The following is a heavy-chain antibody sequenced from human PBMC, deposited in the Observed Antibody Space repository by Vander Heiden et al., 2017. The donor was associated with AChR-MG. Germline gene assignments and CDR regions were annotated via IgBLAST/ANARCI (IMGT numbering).Heavy chain of an antibody. J-gene: IGHJ4*02. CDR1: GFTFSSYE. CDR2: ISGGGGSI. V-gene: IGHV3-48*03. CDR3: ARGSSSYYFNF. Sequence: EVQLVESGGGLVQPGGSLRLSCAASGFTFSSYERYWVRQAPGKGLEWLSFISGGGGSIYYADSVEGRFTISRDNAKNSLYLQMNSLRADDTAIYHCARGSSSYYFNFWGQGTLVTVSS. D-gene: IGHD6-6*01.